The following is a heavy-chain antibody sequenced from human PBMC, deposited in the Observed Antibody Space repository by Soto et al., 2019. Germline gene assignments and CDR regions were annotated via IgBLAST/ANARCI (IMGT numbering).Heavy chain of an antibody. CDR2: IYYSGST. J-gene: IGHJ4*02. CDR1: GGSISSGDYY. D-gene: IGHD3-22*01. V-gene: IGHV4-30-4*01. Sequence: SSETLSLTCTVSGGSISSGDYYWSWIRQPPGKGLEWIGYIYYSGSTYYNPSLKSRVTISVDTSKNQFSLRLSSVTAADTAVYYCARHSRNHYYDSSAYYPLGFDYWGQGTLVTVSS. CDR3: ARHSRNHYYDSSAYYPLGFDY.